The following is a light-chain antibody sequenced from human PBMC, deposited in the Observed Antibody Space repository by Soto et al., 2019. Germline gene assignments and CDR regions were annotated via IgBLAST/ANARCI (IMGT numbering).Light chain of an antibody. V-gene: IGKV1-5*03. J-gene: IGKJ1*01. Sequence: DIQMTQSPSTLSASVGDRVTVTCRASQSIGNWLAWYQQKPGKAPKLLIYKASTLKSGVPSRFSGSRSGTDFTITINSLQPEDCEVYDCQQTYNSPLTFGQGTKVDIK. CDR2: KAS. CDR1: QSIGNW. CDR3: QQTYNSPLT.